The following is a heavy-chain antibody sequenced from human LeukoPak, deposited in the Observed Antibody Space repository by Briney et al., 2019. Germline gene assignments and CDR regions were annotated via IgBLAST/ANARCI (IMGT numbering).Heavy chain of an antibody. Sequence: MPSETLSLTCTVSGGSISSYFWSWIRQPPGKGLEWIGEINHSGSTNYNPSLKSRVTISVDTSKNQFSLKLSSVTAADTAVYYCARVGTGGYSSSSGLDYWGQGTLVTVSS. CDR2: INHSGST. CDR3: ARVGTGGYSSSSGLDY. V-gene: IGHV4-34*01. J-gene: IGHJ4*02. CDR1: GGSISSYF. D-gene: IGHD6-6*01.